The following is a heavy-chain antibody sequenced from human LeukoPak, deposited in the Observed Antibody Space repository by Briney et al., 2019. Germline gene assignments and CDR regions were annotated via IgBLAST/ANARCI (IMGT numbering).Heavy chain of an antibody. V-gene: IGHV3-33*01. D-gene: IGHD6-13*01. CDR3: ARDLRAAAGTHWFDP. J-gene: IGHJ5*02. CDR1: GFTFSSYG. Sequence: GGSLRLSCAASGFTFSSYGMHWVRQAPGKGLEWVAVIWYDGSNKYYADSVKGRFTSSRDNSKNTLYLQMNSLRAEDTAVYYCARDLRAAAGTHWFDPWGQGTLVTVSS. CDR2: IWYDGSNK.